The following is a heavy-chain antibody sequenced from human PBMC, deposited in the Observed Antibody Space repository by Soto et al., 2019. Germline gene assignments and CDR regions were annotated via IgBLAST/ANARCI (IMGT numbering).Heavy chain of an antibody. Sequence: GGSLRLSCAASGFTFSDYYMNWIRQAPGKGLEWVSDISSSGSTFYYADSVKGRFTISRDNAKNSLYLQMSSLRAEDTAVYYCARDWRIVVVPAEAAVGYMDVWGKGTTVTVSS. J-gene: IGHJ6*03. CDR2: ISSSGSTF. D-gene: IGHD2-2*01. V-gene: IGHV3-11*01. CDR1: GFTFSDYY. CDR3: ARDWRIVVVPAEAAVGYMDV.